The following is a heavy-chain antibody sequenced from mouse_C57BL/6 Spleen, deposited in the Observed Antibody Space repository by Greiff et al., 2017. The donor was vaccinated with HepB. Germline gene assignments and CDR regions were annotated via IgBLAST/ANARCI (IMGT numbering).Heavy chain of an antibody. CDR3: ARARRRDYFDY. V-gene: IGHV1-69*01. CDR1: GYTFTSYW. CDR2: IDPSDSYT. D-gene: IGHD3-3*01. Sequence: QVQLQQPGAELVMPGASVKLSCKASGYTFTSYWMHWVKQRPGQGLEWIGEIDPSDSYTNYNQKFKGKSTLTVDKSSSTAYMQRSSLTSEDSAVYYGARARRRDYFDYWGQGTTLTVSS. J-gene: IGHJ2*01.